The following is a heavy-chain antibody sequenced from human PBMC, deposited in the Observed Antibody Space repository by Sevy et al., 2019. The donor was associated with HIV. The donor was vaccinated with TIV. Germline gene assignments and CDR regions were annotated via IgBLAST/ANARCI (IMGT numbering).Heavy chain of an antibody. J-gene: IGHJ4*02. CDR2: FDPEDEET. CDR1: GYTLTKLA. CDR3: ATTKDYYESSGDPFDY. V-gene: IGHV1-24*01. D-gene: IGHD3-22*01. Sequence: ASVKVPCKVSGYTLTKLAMHWVRQGPGKGLEWMGSFDPEDEETIYAQKFQGRVTMTEDTSTETAYMELSSLRSEDTAVYYCATTKDYYESSGDPFDYWGQGTLVTVSS.